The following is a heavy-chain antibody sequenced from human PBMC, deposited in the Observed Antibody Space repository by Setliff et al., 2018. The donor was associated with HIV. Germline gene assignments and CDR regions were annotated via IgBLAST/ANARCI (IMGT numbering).Heavy chain of an antibody. CDR3: ARGRVDDSSGYYGVVDYYYYYYMDV. J-gene: IGHJ6*03. D-gene: IGHD3-22*01. V-gene: IGHV4-4*07. CDR2: MHTSGST. Sequence: SETLSLTCTSSGDSISGYYWSWIRQPAGKGLEWIGRMHTSGSTNYNPSLTSRVTLSVDTSKNQFFLKLTSLSAADTAVYYCARGRVDDSSGYYGVVDYYYYYYMDVWGKGTTVTVSS. CDR1: GDSISGYY.